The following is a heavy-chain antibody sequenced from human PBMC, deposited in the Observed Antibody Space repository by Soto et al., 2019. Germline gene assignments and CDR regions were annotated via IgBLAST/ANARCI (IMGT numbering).Heavy chain of an antibody. CDR2: ISRSGSYI. D-gene: IGHD2-21*02. V-gene: IGHV3-21*01. J-gene: IGHJ6*02. Sequence: PGGSLRLSCAASGFTFTSYNMNWVRQAPGKGLEWVSSISRSGSYIYYADSLRGRFTISRDNAKNSLYLQMNSLRAEDTAVYYCARDESYCGAACYYPVTDGMDVWGQGTTVTVSS. CDR1: GFTFTSYN. CDR3: ARDESYCGAACYYPVTDGMDV.